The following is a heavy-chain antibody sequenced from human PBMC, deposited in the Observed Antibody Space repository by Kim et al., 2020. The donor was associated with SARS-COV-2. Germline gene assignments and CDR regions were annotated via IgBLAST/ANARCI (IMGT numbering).Heavy chain of an antibody. CDR1: GGSISSSSYY. D-gene: IGHD3-10*01. CDR2: IYYSGST. Sequence: SETLSLTCTVSGGSISSSSYYWGWIRQPPGKGLEWIGSIYYSGSTYYNPSLKSRVTISVDTSKNQFSLKLSSVTAADTAVYYCARVYGSGMGMDVWGQGTTVTVSS. CDR3: ARVYGSGMGMDV. J-gene: IGHJ6*02. V-gene: IGHV4-39*07.